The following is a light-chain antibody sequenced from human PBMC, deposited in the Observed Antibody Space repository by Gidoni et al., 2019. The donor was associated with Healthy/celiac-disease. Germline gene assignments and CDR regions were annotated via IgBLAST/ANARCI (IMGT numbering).Light chain of an antibody. CDR3: QQYGSSRRT. V-gene: IGKV3-20*01. CDR1: QSVSSSY. Sequence: EIVLTQSPGTLSLSPGERATLSCRASQSVSSSYLAWYQQKPGQAPRLLLYGASSRATGIPDRFSGSGSGTDFTLTISRLEPEDFAVYYCQQYGSSRRTFGQXTKVEIK. CDR2: GAS. J-gene: IGKJ1*01.